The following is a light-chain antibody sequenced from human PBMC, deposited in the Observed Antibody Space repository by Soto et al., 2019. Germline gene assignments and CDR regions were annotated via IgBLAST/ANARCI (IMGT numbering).Light chain of an antibody. CDR1: SSDVGGYNC. J-gene: IGLJ1*01. Sequence: QSALTQPPSASGSPRQSVTISCTGTSSDVGGYNCVSWYQQHPGKVPKLMISEVNKRPSGVPDRFSGSKSGNTASLTVSGLQAEDEADYYCSSCGDNNIYVFGTGTKVTVL. CDR2: EVN. CDR3: SSCGDNNIYV. V-gene: IGLV2-8*01.